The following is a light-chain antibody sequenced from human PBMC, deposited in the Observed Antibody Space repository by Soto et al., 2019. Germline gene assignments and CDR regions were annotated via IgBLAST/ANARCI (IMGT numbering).Light chain of an antibody. J-gene: IGLJ2*01. CDR2: EGS. V-gene: IGLV2-23*01. Sequence: QSVLTQPASVSGSPGQSITISCTGTSSDVGSYNLVSWYQQHPGKAPKLMIYEGSKRPSGVSNRFSGSKSGNTASLTISGLQAEDEADYYCCSYAGSSTLFGGGTNSPS. CDR3: CSYAGSSTL. CDR1: SSDVGSYNL.